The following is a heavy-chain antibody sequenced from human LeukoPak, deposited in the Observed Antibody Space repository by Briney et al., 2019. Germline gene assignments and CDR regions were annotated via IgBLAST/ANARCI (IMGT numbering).Heavy chain of an antibody. J-gene: IGHJ5*02. Sequence: GASVKVSCKASGYTFTSYGISWVRQAPGQGLEWMGWISAYNGNTNYAQKLQGRVTMTEDTSTDTAYMELSSLRSEDTAVYYCATDTIAAAFPWGQGTLVTVSS. CDR1: GYTFTSYG. CDR2: ISAYNGNT. D-gene: IGHD6-13*01. V-gene: IGHV1-18*01. CDR3: ATDTIAAAFP.